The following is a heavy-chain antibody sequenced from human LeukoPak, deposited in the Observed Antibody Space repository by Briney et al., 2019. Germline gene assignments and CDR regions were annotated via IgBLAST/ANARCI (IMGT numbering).Heavy chain of an antibody. CDR1: GYTFTCYD. J-gene: IGHJ6*02. Sequence: ASVKVSCKASGYTFTCYDINWVRQATGQGLEWMGWMNPNSGNTGYAQKFQGRVTMTRNTSISTAYMELSSLRSEDTAVYYCARGRGCSSTSCYDDYGMDVWGQGTTVTVSS. D-gene: IGHD2-2*01. CDR3: ARGRGCSSTSCYDDYGMDV. V-gene: IGHV1-8*01. CDR2: MNPNSGNT.